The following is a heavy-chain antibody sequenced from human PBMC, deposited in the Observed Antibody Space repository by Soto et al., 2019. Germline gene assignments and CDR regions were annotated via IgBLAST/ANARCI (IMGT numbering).Heavy chain of an antibody. D-gene: IGHD2-15*01. CDR1: GDSIGSGSYF. Sequence: SETLSLTCTVSGDSIGSGSYFWTWLRQPPGKGLEWIAYIYYGGNSNYNPSLESRVTISLGTSNNHFSLRLRSVTAADTAVYYCARCSGGTCYYGLDVWGQGTTVTVSS. J-gene: IGHJ6*02. CDR2: IYYGGNS. CDR3: ARCSGGTCYYGLDV. V-gene: IGHV4-61*03.